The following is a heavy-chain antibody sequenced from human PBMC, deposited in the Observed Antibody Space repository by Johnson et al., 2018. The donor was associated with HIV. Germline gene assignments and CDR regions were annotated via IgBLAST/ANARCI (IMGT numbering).Heavy chain of an antibody. CDR3: ARGVKQQLSVVDAFGI. Sequence: VESGGGVVQPGRSLRLSCAASKFTFSSYPMHWVRQAPGKGLEWVALISYDGTNKYYADSAKGRFTISRDNSRNTLFLQMNSLRVEDTAAYYCARGVKQQLSVVDAFGIWGQGTMVTVSS. V-gene: IGHV3-30*04. J-gene: IGHJ3*02. CDR1: KFTFSSYP. CDR2: ISYDGTNK. D-gene: IGHD6-13*01.